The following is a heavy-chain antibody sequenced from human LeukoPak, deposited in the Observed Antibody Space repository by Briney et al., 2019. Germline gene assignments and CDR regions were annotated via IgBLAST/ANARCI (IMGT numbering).Heavy chain of an antibody. Sequence: PGGSLRLSCAASGFTFSDYYMSWIRQAPGKGREGVSYISSGGRTIYYADSVKGRFTMARDNAKNALYLQMNSLRAEDTAVYYCARPVVAATTPDTFDIWGQGTMVTVSS. CDR3: ARPVVAATTPDTFDI. D-gene: IGHD2-15*01. CDR1: GFTFSDYY. V-gene: IGHV3-11*04. J-gene: IGHJ3*02. CDR2: ISSGGRTI.